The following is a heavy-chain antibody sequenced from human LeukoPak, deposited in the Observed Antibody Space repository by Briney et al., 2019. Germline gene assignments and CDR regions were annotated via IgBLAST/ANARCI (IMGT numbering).Heavy chain of an antibody. CDR1: GGSFSGYY. V-gene: IGHV4-34*01. J-gene: IGHJ6*02. CDR2: INHSGST. CDR3: ARPSPRRITMVRGRDRGMDV. Sequence: PSETLSLTCAVYGGSFSGYYWSWIRQPPGKGLEWIGEINHSGSTNYNPSLKSRVTISVDTSKNQFSLKLSSVTAADTAVYYCARPSPRRITMVRGRDRGMDVWGQGTTVTVSS. D-gene: IGHD3-10*01.